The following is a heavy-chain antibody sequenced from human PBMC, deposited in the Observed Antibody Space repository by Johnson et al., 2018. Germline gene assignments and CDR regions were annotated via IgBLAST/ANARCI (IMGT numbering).Heavy chain of an antibody. CDR1: GFPFSSYA. Sequence: QVQLVQSGGGVVQPGRSLRLSCAASGFPFSSYAIHWVRQAPGKGLEWVAVISYDGGNKYYADSVNGRYTIHRDNSKNPLDLQINSLRAGDTAVYDWARPESANYDDSGEHFQHWGQGTLVTVSS. D-gene: IGHD3-22*01. J-gene: IGHJ1*01. CDR3: ARPESANYDDSGEHFQH. CDR2: ISYDGGNK. V-gene: IGHV3-30*14.